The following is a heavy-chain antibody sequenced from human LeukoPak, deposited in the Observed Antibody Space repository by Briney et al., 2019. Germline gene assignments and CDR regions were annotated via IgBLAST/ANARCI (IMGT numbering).Heavy chain of an antibody. Sequence: GGSLRLSCAASGFTVSSNYMSWVRQAPGKGLEWVSVIYSGGSTYYADSVKGRFTISRDNSKNTLYLQMNSLRAEDTAVYYCARGESIAAADLDYWGQGTLVTVSS. D-gene: IGHD6-13*01. CDR1: GFTVSSNY. J-gene: IGHJ4*02. V-gene: IGHV3-53*01. CDR2: IYSGGST. CDR3: ARGESIAAADLDY.